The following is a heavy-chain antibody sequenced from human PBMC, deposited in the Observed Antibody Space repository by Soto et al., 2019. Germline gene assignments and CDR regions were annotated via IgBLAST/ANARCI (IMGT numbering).Heavy chain of an antibody. CDR1: GGSISSYY. D-gene: IGHD1-26*01. V-gene: IGHV4-59*01. CDR2: IYYSGST. Sequence: QVQLQESGPGLVKPSETLSLTCTVSGGSISSYYWSWIRQPPGKGLEWIGYIYYSGSTNYHPSLKNRVTISVDTSKHQFSLKLSSVTAADTAVYYCARAMRGSYLRYFDYWGQGTLVTVSS. J-gene: IGHJ4*02. CDR3: ARAMRGSYLRYFDY.